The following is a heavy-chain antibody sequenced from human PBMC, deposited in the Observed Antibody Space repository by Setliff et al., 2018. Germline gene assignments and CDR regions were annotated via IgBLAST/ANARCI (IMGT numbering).Heavy chain of an antibody. CDR3: ARAGLAAAGRKGVFDH. D-gene: IGHD6-25*01. CDR2: INNYNFNT. CDR1: GFTFTDYG. J-gene: IGHJ4*02. V-gene: IGHV1-18*01. Sequence: ASVKVSCKSSGFTFTDYGITRVRQVPGQGLEWMGWINNYNFNTQYAQKFQGRVTVTTDTSTTTAYMELRSLRADDTAVYYCARAGLAAAGRKGVFDHWGQGTLVTVSS.